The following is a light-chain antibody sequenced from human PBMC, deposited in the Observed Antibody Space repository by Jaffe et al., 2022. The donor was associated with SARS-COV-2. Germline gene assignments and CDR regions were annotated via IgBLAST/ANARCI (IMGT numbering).Light chain of an antibody. V-gene: IGKV4-1*01. CDR2: WAS. J-gene: IGKJ4*01. CDR1: QSVLYSFNY. CDR3: QQYYSSPLT. Sequence: DIVMTQSPDSLAVSLGERATINCKSSQSVLYSFNYLAWYQQKPGQPPKLLIYWASTRESGVPDRFSGSGSETDFTLTISSLQAEDVAIYYCQQYYSSPLTFGGGTKVEIK.